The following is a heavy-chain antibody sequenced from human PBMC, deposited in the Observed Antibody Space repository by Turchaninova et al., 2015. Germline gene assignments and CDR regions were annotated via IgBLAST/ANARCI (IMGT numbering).Heavy chain of an antibody. CDR1: GFCFSDSH. CDR2: IRSNSDTDAT. V-gene: IGHV3-73*02. J-gene: IGHJ4*02. D-gene: IGHD6-19*01. CDR3: SRQTSSVHDY. Sequence: EVHLVGSGGGLVQPGGSVNVSVAASGFCFSDSHMHWVGQTSGKGREWVGHIRSNSDTDATAYAASVKGRFTISRDDSKNTAYLQMNSLKTEDTAVYYCSRQTSSVHDYWGQGTLVTVSS.